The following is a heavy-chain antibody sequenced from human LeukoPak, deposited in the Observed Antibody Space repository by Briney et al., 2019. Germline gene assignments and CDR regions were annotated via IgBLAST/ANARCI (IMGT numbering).Heavy chain of an antibody. CDR2: IIPIFGTA. CDR3: ARGGIAAAGSPNPFDY. V-gene: IGHV1-69*05. D-gene: IGHD6-13*01. Sequence: ASVKVSCKASGGTFSSYAISWVRQAPGQGLEWMGGIIPIFGTANYAQKFQGRVTITTDESTSTAYMELSSLRSEDTAVYYCARGGIAAAGSPNPFDYWGQGTLVTVSS. CDR1: GGTFSSYA. J-gene: IGHJ4*02.